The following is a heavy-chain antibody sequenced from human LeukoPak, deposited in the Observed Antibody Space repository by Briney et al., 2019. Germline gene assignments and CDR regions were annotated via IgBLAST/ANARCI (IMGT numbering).Heavy chain of an antibody. V-gene: IGHV4-39*01. Sequence: PSETLSLTCTVSGGSFSSSSYYWGWIRQPPGKGLEWIGSIYYSGSTYYNPSLKSRVTISVDTSKNQFSLKLSSVTAADTAVYYCARTGTAGGFGELLPIDYWGQGTLVTVS. J-gene: IGHJ4*02. D-gene: IGHD3-10*01. CDR3: ARTGTAGGFGELLPIDY. CDR1: GGSFSSSSYY. CDR2: IYYSGST.